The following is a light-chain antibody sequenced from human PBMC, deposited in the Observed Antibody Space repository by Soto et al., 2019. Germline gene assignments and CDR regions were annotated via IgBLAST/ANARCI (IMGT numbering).Light chain of an antibody. CDR1: QSVGRS. Sequence: DIQMTQSPSTLSASVGDRVTITCRASQSVGRSLAWSQQQRGKAPTLLIYGVSTLESGVPSRFSGFGSGTEFTLSISSLQPGDFGTYYCQQFYKGWTCGQGTRV. J-gene: IGKJ1*01. CDR3: QQFYKGWT. CDR2: GVS. V-gene: IGKV1-5*01.